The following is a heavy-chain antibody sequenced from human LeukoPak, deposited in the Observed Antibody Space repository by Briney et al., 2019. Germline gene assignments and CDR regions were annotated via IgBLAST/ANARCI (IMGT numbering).Heavy chain of an antibody. D-gene: IGHD2-21*02. V-gene: IGHV3-33*01. CDR1: GFTFSSYG. Sequence: GRSLRLSCAASGFTFSSYGMHWVRQAPGKGLEWVAVIWYDGSNKYYADSVKGRFTISRDNSKNTLYLQMNSLRAEDTAVYYCARSRVVVTRERHFDYWGQGTLVTVSS. CDR2: IWYDGSNK. J-gene: IGHJ4*02. CDR3: ARSRVVVTRERHFDY.